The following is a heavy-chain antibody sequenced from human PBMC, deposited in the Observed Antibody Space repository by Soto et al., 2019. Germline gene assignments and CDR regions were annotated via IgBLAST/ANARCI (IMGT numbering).Heavy chain of an antibody. D-gene: IGHD6-19*01. J-gene: IGHJ3*02. CDR3: ARLGVAGIVDAFDI. CDR2: IRSKAYGGTT. CDR1: GFTFGDYA. Sequence: SLRLSCTASGFTFGDYAMSWFRQAPGKGLEWVGFIRSKAYGGTTEYAASVKGRFTISRDDSKSIAYLQMNSLKTEDTAVYYCARLGVAGIVDAFDIWGQGTMVTVSS. V-gene: IGHV3-49*03.